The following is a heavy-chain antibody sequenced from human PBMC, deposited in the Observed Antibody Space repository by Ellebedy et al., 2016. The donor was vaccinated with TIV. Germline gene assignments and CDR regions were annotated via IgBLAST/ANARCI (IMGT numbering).Heavy chain of an antibody. CDR2: FNLRGTT. D-gene: IGHD5-24*01. V-gene: IGHV4-34*01. CDR1: GVSFNNYY. CDR3: ASGRWLPLPGS. J-gene: IGHJ5*02. Sequence: MPSETLSLTCAVYGVSFNNYYWSWIRQFPGKGLEWIGEFNLRGTTNYNPSLKSRVTISVDTSKNQFSLKLSSVTAADTAVYYCASGRWLPLPGSWGQGTLVTVSS.